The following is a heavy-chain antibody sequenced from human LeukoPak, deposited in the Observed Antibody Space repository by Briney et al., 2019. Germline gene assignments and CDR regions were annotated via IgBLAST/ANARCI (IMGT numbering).Heavy chain of an antibody. J-gene: IGHJ6*02. CDR1: GYTFTSYY. Sequence: GASVKVSCKASGYTFTSYYMHWVRQAPGQGLEWMGIFNPSGGSTSYAQKFQGRVTMTRDTSTSTVYMELSSLRSEDTAVYYCAREGSYDFWSGPSYYYYGMDVWGQGTTVTVSS. V-gene: IGHV1-46*01. CDR3: AREGSYDFWSGPSYYYYGMDV. D-gene: IGHD3-3*01. CDR2: FNPSGGST.